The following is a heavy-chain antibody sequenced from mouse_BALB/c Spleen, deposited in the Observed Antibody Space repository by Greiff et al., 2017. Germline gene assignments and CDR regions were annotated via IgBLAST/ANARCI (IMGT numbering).Heavy chain of an antibody. D-gene: IGHD1-1*01. V-gene: IGHV1-69*02. J-gene: IGHJ2*01. CDR2: IDPSDSYT. CDR1: GYTFTSYW. CDR3: ARRRDGSDY. Sequence: VQLQQPGAELVKPGASVKLSCKASGYTFTSYWMHWVKQRPGQGLEWIGEIDPSDSYTNYNQKFKGKATLTVDKSSSTAYMQLSSLTSEDSAVYYCARRRDGSDYWGQGTTLTVSS.